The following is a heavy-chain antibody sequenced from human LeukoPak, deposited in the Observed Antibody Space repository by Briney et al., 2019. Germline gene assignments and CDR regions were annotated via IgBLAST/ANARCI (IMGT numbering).Heavy chain of an antibody. CDR2: IYYSGST. V-gene: IGHV4-59*01. J-gene: IGHJ4*02. Sequence: SETLSFTCTVSGGSISSYYWSWIRQPPGKGLEWIGYIYYSGSTNYNPSLKSRVTISVDTSKNQFSLKLSSVTAADTAVYYCARGGSGYSPYFDYWGQGTLVTVSS. D-gene: IGHD3-22*01. CDR1: GGSISSYY. CDR3: ARGGSGYSPYFDY.